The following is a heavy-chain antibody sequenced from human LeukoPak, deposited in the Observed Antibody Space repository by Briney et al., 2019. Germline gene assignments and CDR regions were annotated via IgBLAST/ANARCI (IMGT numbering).Heavy chain of an antibody. D-gene: IGHD3-9*01. Sequence: GGSLRLSCAASGFTFSSYAMSWVRQAPGKGLEWVSAISGSGSSTYYADSVKGRFTISRDNSNNTLYLQMNSLRAEDTAVYFCGAIFRPEDYDYGLDVWGQGTTVTVSS. J-gene: IGHJ6*02. V-gene: IGHV3-23*01. CDR3: GAIFRPEDYDYGLDV. CDR1: GFTFSSYA. CDR2: ISGSGSST.